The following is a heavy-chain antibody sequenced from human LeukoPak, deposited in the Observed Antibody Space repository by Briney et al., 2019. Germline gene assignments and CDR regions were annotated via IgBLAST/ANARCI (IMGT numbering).Heavy chain of an antibody. D-gene: IGHD3-10*01. CDR1: GFDFITYS. V-gene: IGHV3-48*02. J-gene: IGHJ4*02. CDR3: ERRDSGSRGFDS. CDR2: ISISSSTI. Sequence: GGSLRLSCAASGFDFITYSMNWVRQAPGRGLEWISYISISSSTIYYADSVKGRFTVSRDNAKTSLYLQMNSLRDEDTAVYYCERRDSGSRGFDSWGQGALVTVSS.